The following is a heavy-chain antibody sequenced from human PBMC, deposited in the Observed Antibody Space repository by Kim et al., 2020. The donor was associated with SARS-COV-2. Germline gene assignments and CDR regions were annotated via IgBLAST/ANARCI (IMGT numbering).Heavy chain of an antibody. V-gene: IGHV3-23*01. J-gene: IGHJ4*02. CDR2: ISGSGGST. Sequence: GGSLRLSCAASGFTFSSYAMSWVRQAPGKGLEWVSAISGSGGSTYYADSVKGRFTISRDNSKNTLYLQMNSLRAEDTAVYYCAKPYNWNDEGAVLDYWGQGTLVTVSS. D-gene: IGHD1-1*01. CDR3: AKPYNWNDEGAVLDY. CDR1: GFTFSSYA.